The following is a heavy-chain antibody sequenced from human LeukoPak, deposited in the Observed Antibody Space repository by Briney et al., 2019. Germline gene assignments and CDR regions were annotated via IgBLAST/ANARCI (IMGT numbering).Heavy chain of an antibody. J-gene: IGHJ4*02. CDR3: ARHRFGHLFDY. CDR1: GDSISGYY. Sequence: KPSETLSLTCTVSGDSISGYYWSWIRQPPGKGLEWIGYVYHTGHTHYSPTLKSRVTVSLDTSRNQVSLILSSVTAADTAVYYCARHRFGHLFDYWGQGTLVFASS. V-gene: IGHV4-59*01. D-gene: IGHD3-16*01. CDR2: VYHTGHT.